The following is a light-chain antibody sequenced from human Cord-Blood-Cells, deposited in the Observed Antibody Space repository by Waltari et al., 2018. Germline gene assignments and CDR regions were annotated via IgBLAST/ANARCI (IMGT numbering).Light chain of an antibody. J-gene: IGKJ2*01. V-gene: IGKV3-20*01. CDR1: QSVSSSY. Sequence: EIVLTQSPGTLSLSPGERATLSRRASQSVSSSYLAWYQQKPGQAPRLLIYGASSRATGIPDRFSGSGSGTDFTLTISRLEPDDFAVYYCQQYGSSPYTFGQGTKLEIK. CDR3: QQYGSSPYT. CDR2: GAS.